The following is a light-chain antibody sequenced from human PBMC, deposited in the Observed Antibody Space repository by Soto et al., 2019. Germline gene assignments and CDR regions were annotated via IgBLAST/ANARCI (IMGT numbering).Light chain of an antibody. CDR1: QSVSSN. J-gene: IGKJ1*01. V-gene: IGKV3-15*01. CDR3: HQYNNWPRT. Sequence: EIVMTQSPATLSVSPGERATLSCRASQSVSSNLAWYQQKPGQAPRLLIYGASTRAIGFPARFSGSGSGTEFTLTISSLQSEDFAVYHCHQYNNWPRTFGQGTKVDIK. CDR2: GAS.